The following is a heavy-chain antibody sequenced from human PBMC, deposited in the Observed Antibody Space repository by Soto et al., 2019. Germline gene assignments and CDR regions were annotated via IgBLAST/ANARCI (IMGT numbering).Heavy chain of an antibody. CDR2: IYPGDSDT. J-gene: IGHJ6*02. CDR1: GYSFTSYW. D-gene: IGHD3-3*01. V-gene: IGHV5-51*01. CDR3: ARSYYDFWRGYNYYYYGMDV. Sequence: PGESLKISCKGSGYSFTSYWISWVRQMPGKGLEWMGIIYPGDSDTRYSPSFQGQVTISADKSISTAYLQWSSLKASDTAMYYCARSYYDFWRGYNYYYYGMDVWGQGTTVTVSS.